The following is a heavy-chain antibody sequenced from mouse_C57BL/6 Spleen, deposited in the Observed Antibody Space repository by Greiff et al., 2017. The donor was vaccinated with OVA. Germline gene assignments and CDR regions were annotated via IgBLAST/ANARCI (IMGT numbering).Heavy chain of an antibody. J-gene: IGHJ4*01. CDR3: ARDGDSSGYGGAMYY. CDR2: LSDGGSYT. V-gene: IGHV5-4*01. Sequence: EVKLVESGGGLVKPGGSLKLSCAASGFTFSSYAMSWVRQTPEKRLEWVATLSDGGSYTYYPDNVKGRFTISRANAKNNLYLQMSHRKSEDTAMYYCARDGDSSGYGGAMYYWGQGTSVTVSS. D-gene: IGHD3-2*02. CDR1: GFTFSSYA.